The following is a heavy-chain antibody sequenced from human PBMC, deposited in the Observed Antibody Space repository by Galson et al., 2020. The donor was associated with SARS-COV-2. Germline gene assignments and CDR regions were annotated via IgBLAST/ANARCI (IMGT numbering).Heavy chain of an antibody. Sequence: GGSLRLSCAASGFTFSSYAMHWVRQAPGKGLEWVAVISYDGSNKYYADSVKGRFTISRDNSKNTLYLQMNSLRAEDTAVYYCARARQGYYYMDVWGKGTTVTVSS. J-gene: IGHJ6*03. CDR3: ARARQGYYYMDV. V-gene: IGHV3-30-3*01. CDR2: ISYDGSNK. CDR1: GFTFSSYA.